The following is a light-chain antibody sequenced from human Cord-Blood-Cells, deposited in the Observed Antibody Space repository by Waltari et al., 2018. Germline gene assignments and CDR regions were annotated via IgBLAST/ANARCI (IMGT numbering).Light chain of an antibody. Sequence: ALTPPAPASGSPGPSINITSTGTHSAVWSCIPVPWYHPHPDKAPKLMIYEGSKRPSGVSNRFSGSKSGNTASMTIAGRQAEDEADYYCCSYAGSSTLVFGGGTKLTVL. V-gene: IGLV2-23*01. CDR2: EGS. CDR3: CSYAGSSTLV. J-gene: IGLJ3*02. CDR1: HSAVWSCIP.